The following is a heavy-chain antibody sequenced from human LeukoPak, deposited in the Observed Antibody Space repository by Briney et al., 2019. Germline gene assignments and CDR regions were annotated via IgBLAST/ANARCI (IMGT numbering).Heavy chain of an antibody. D-gene: IGHD1-7*01. Sequence: SETLSLTCTVSGGAISSYYWSWIRQPPGKGLEWIGYIYYSGSTNYNPSLKSRVTISVDTSKNQFSLKLSSVTAADTAVYYCARGVELDAFDIWGQGTMVTVSS. V-gene: IGHV4-59*01. J-gene: IGHJ3*02. CDR3: ARGVELDAFDI. CDR1: GGAISSYY. CDR2: IYYSGST.